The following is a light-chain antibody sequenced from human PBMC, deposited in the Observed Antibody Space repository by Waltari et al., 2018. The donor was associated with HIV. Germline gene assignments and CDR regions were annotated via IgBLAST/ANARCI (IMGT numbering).Light chain of an antibody. CDR2: KDS. CDR1: APSKPD. Sequence: SSELTQPPSVSVSPGQTAGITCSGDAPSKPDVYWYQQKPGQAPVLVISKDSERPSGIPERFSGSTSGTTVTLTISGVQAEDEADYYCQSADTSGSYWVFGGGTTLSVL. CDR3: QSADTSGSYWV. V-gene: IGLV3-25*03. J-gene: IGLJ2*01.